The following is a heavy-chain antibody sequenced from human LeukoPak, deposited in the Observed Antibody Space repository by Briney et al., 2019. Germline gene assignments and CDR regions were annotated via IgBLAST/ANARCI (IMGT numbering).Heavy chain of an antibody. D-gene: IGHD6-19*01. J-gene: IGHJ4*02. Sequence: GGSPRLSCAASGFTFSSYGMYWVRQAPGKGLEWVAFIRYDGSNDYYADSVKGRFTISRDNSKNTLYLQMNSLRAEDTAVYYCARGSSSAYLRVKLDSWGQGTLVTVSS. CDR2: IRYDGSND. V-gene: IGHV3-30*02. CDR3: ARGSSSAYLRVKLDS. CDR1: GFTFSSYG.